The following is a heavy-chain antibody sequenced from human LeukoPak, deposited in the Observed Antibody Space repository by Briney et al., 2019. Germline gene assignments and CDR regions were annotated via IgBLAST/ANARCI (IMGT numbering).Heavy chain of an antibody. Sequence: PGGSLRLSCAASGFTFSDYYMSWIRQAPGKGLEWVSYISSRGSTIYYADSVKGRFTISRDNAKNSLYLQMNSLRAEDTAVYYCARDIGTSYNWFDPWGQGTLVTVSS. J-gene: IGHJ5*02. V-gene: IGHV3-11*01. CDR1: GFTFSDYY. CDR3: ARDIGTSYNWFDP. D-gene: IGHD2-2*01. CDR2: ISSRGSTI.